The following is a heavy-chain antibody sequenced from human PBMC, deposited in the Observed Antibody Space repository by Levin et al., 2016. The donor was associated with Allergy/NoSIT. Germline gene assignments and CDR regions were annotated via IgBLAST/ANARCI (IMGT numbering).Heavy chain of an antibody. CDR3: ANADSLNY. CDR1: GFTFSSYG. V-gene: IGHV3-30*18. J-gene: IGHJ4*02. Sequence: GGSLRLSCAASGFTFSSYGMHWVRQAPGKGLEWVAVISYDGSNKYYADSVKGRFTISRDNSKNTLYLQMNSLRAEDTAVYYCANADSLNYWGQGTLVTVSS. CDR2: ISYDGSNK. D-gene: IGHD2-15*01.